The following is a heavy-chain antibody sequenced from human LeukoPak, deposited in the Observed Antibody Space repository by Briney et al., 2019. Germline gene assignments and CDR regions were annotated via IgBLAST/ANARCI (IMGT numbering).Heavy chain of an antibody. CDR2: ISSDGGST. D-gene: IGHD6-6*01. V-gene: IGHV3-74*03. CDR3: ARDQRVTGRPDIDY. J-gene: IGHJ4*02. CDR1: GFTFRNHW. Sequence: GGSLRLSCAASGFTFRNHWMHWVRQTPGKGLVWVSRISSDGGSTTYADSVKGRFTISRDNAKNTLYLQMNNLRAEDTAMYYCARDQRVTGRPDIDYWGQGTLVIVSS.